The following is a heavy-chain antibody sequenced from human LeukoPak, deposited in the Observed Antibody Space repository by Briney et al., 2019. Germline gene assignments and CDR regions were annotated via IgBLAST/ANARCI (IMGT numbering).Heavy chain of an antibody. J-gene: IGHJ4*02. CDR2: ISYDGSNK. D-gene: IGHD1-26*01. V-gene: IGHV3-30*04. Sequence: GRSLRLSCAASGFTFSSYAMHWVRQAPGKGLEWVAVISYDGSNKYYADSVKGRFTISRDNSKNTLYLQVNSLRAEDTAVYYCARDTLDSGSYFFDYWGQGTLVTVSS. CDR1: GFTFSSYA. CDR3: ARDTLDSGSYFFDY.